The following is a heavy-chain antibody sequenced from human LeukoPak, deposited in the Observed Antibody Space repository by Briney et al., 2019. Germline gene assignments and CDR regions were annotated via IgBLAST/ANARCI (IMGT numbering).Heavy chain of an antibody. CDR1: GVTFSSYA. Sequence: GGSLRLSCAASGVTFSSYAMSWVRQAPGKGLEWVSAISGSGGSTYYADSVKGRFTISRDKSKNTLYLQMNSLRAEDTAVYYCAKGADSSGYYYFDYWGQGTLVTVSS. J-gene: IGHJ4*02. V-gene: IGHV3-23*01. D-gene: IGHD3-22*01. CDR2: ISGSGGST. CDR3: AKGADSSGYYYFDY.